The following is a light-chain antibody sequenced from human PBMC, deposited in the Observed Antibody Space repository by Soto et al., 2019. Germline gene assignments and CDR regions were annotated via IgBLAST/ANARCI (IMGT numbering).Light chain of an antibody. CDR1: SSDVGGYNY. CDR3: SSYTTSSTLV. J-gene: IGLJ1*01. Sequence: QPALTQPASVSGSPGQPITISCTGTSSDVGGYNYVSWYQQHTGKAPKLMIYEVNNRPAGVSNRFSGSKSGNTASLTISGLQAEDEADYYCSSYTTSSTLVFGTGTKVTVL. V-gene: IGLV2-14*01. CDR2: EVN.